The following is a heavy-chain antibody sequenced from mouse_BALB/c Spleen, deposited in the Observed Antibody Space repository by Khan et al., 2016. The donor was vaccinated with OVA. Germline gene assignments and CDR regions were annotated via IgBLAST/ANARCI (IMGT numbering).Heavy chain of an antibody. CDR1: GYTFTNYW. J-gene: IGHJ4*01. CDR3: ARVIYYISTWYAMDY. D-gene: IGHD1-1*01. Sequence: DLVKPGASVKLSCKASGYTFTNYWINWIKQRPGQGLEWIGRIAPGSGSTYYNEMFKGKATLTVDTSSNTAYIQLSSLSSEDSAVYFCARVIYYISTWYAMDYWGQGTSVTVSS. CDR2: IAPGSGST. V-gene: IGHV1S41*01.